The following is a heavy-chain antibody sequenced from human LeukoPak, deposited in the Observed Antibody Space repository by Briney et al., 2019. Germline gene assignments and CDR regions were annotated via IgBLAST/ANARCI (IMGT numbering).Heavy chain of an antibody. D-gene: IGHD2-2*01. CDR1: GGSISSYY. CDR2: VSYSGSA. CDR3: ARSPRSTLNWFDP. J-gene: IGHJ5*02. Sequence: PSETLSLTCTVSGGSISSYYWSWIRQPPGKGLEWIGYVSYSGSANYNSSLKSRVSISLDTSKSQFSLKVKSVTAADSAVYYCARSPRSTLNWFDPWGQGTLVTVSS. V-gene: IGHV4-59*01.